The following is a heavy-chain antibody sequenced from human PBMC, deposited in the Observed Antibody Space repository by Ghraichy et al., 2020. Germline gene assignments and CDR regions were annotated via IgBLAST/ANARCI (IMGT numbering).Heavy chain of an antibody. D-gene: IGHD1-1*01. J-gene: IGHJ4*02. CDR3: ARYLVQQRLFDS. CDR2: INQDGTDN. V-gene: IGHV3-7*01. CDR1: GLTFGDYW. Sequence: GESLRLSCVASGLTFGDYWMTWVRQTPGKGLEWVANINQDGTDNYYLDSVRGRFTISRDNALNSLYLQMSSLTAEDAAMYYCARYLVQQRLFDSWGLGTLVTVSS.